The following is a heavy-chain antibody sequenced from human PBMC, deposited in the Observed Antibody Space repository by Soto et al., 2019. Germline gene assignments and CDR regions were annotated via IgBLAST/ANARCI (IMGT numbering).Heavy chain of an antibody. D-gene: IGHD1-26*01. Sequence: PGGSLRLSCAASGFTFSSYALSWVRQAPGKGLEWVSSVSPSGTSYYEDSVKGRFTISRDNSKDTLYLQMNSLKAEDSALYYCARSGSYSWLPYWGQGTLVTVSS. J-gene: IGHJ4*02. CDR1: GFTFSSYA. V-gene: IGHV3-23*01. CDR2: VSPSGTS. CDR3: ARSGSYSWLPY.